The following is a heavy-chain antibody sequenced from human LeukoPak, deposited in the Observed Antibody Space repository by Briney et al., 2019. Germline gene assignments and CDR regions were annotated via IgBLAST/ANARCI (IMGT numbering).Heavy chain of an antibody. J-gene: IGHJ6*02. CDR1: GFTFSSYS. Sequence: GGSLRLSCAASGFTFSSYSMNWVRQAPGKGLEWVSYISSSSSTIYYADSVKGRFTISRDNAKNSLYLQMNSLRDEDTAVYYCAGASVIRGILFGGVGDMDVWGQGTTVTVSS. CDR2: ISSSSSTI. V-gene: IGHV3-48*02. D-gene: IGHD3-16*01. CDR3: AGASVIRGILFGGVGDMDV.